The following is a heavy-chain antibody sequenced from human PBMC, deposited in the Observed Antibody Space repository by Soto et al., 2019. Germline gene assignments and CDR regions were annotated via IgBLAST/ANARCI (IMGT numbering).Heavy chain of an antibody. CDR2: ISAYNGNT. J-gene: IGHJ4*02. CDR1: GYTFTSYG. CDR3: ARDQYDFWSGYFYFDY. D-gene: IGHD3-3*01. Sequence: SVKVSCKASGYTFTSYGISWVRQAPGQGLEWMGWISAYNGNTNYAQKLQGRVTMTTDTSTSTAYMELRSLRSDDTAVYYCARDQYDFWSGYFYFDYWGQGTLVTVSS. V-gene: IGHV1-18*01.